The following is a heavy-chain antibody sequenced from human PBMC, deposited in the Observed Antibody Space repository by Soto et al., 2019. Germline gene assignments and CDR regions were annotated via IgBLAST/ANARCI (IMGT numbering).Heavy chain of an antibody. CDR2: IYYSGST. V-gene: IGHV4-34*01. CDR1: GGSFSGYY. Sequence: PSETLSLTCAVYGGSFSGYYWSWIRQPPGKGLECIGGIYYSGSTYYNPSLKSRVTISVDTSKNQFSLKLSSVTAADTAVYYCARHAYYYDSWGQGTLVTVSS. CDR3: ARHAYYYDS. J-gene: IGHJ4*02. D-gene: IGHD3-22*01.